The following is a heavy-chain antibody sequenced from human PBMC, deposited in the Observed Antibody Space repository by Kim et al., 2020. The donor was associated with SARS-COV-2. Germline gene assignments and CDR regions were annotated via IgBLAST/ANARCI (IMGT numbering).Heavy chain of an antibody. D-gene: IGHD6-19*01. Sequence: GGSLRLSCAASGFTFADSVMHWVRQVPGKGLEWVALVSGDGGTTYYADSVKGRFTISRDNSKDSLYLQMNSLRADYTAFYYCSKASGWLPRYWGQGTLVTVSS. V-gene: IGHV3-43*02. CDR1: GFTFADSV. J-gene: IGHJ4*02. CDR3: SKASGWLPRY. CDR2: VSGDGGTT.